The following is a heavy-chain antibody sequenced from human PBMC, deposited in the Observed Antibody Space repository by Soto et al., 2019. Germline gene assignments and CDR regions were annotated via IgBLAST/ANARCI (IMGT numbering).Heavy chain of an antibody. J-gene: IGHJ3*02. Sequence: GESLKISCKGSGYSFTSYWIGWVRQMPGKGLEWMGIIYPGDSDTRYSPSFQGQVTISADKSISTAYLQWSSLKASDTAMYYCARQGGCSGGSCYTEGAFDIWGQGTMVTVSS. V-gene: IGHV5-51*01. CDR2: IYPGDSDT. D-gene: IGHD2-15*01. CDR3: ARQGGCSGGSCYTEGAFDI. CDR1: GYSFTSYW.